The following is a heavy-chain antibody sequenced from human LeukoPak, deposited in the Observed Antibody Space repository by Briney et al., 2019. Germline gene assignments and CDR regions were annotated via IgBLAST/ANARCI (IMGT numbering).Heavy chain of an antibody. CDR3: ARFRTTGTTVDAFDI. Sequence: QPGGSLILSCAASRFTFSSYSMTWVRQAPGKGLEWVANIKQDGSEKYYVDSVKGRFTISRDNAKNSLYLQMNSLRVEDTAVYYCARFRTTGTTVDAFDIWGQGTMGTVSS. CDR1: RFTFSSYS. V-gene: IGHV3-7*01. CDR2: IKQDGSEK. J-gene: IGHJ3*02. D-gene: IGHD1-1*01.